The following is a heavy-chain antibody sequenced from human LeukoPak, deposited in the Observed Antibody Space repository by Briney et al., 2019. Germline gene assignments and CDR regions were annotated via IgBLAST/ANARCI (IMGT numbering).Heavy chain of an antibody. CDR3: SVSASGYYYGIDY. D-gene: IGHD3-22*01. Sequence: SQTLSPTCAVSGYSLSSVYYWGWIRQPPGKGREWIGSVYHSGNTYYNPSLKSRVTISVDSTKNQFFLKLSSVTAADTAVYYCSVSASGYYYGIDYWGQGTLVTVSS. CDR1: GYSLSSVYY. CDR2: VYHSGNT. J-gene: IGHJ4*02. V-gene: IGHV4-38-2*01.